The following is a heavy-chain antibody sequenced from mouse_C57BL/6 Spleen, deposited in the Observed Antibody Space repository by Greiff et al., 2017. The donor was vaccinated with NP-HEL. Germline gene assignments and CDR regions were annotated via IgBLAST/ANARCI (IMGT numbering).Heavy chain of an antibody. J-gene: IGHJ2*01. CDR2: IDPSDSET. CDR1: GYTFTSYW. CDR3: ARRTVTTVVADYFDY. V-gene: IGHV1-52*01. Sequence: VQLQQPGAELVRPGSSVKLSCKASGYTFTSYWMHWVKQRPIQGLEWIGNIDPSDSETHYNQKFKDKATLTVDKSSSTAYMQLSSLTSEDSAVYYCARRTVTTVVADYFDYWGQGTTLTVSS. D-gene: IGHD1-1*01.